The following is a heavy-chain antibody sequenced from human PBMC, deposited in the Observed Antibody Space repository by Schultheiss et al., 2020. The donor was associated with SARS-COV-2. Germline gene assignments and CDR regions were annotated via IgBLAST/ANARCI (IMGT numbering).Heavy chain of an antibody. CDR2: IYSGGST. V-gene: IGHV3-53*01. D-gene: IGHD6-6*01. J-gene: IGHJ3*02. CDR3: ASYPYSSSEDHAFDI. CDR1: GFTVSSNY. Sequence: GGSLRLSCAASGFTVSSNYMSWVRQAPGKGLEWVSVIYSGGSTYYADSVKGRFTISRDNSKNTLYLQMNSLRAEDTAVYYCASYPYSSSEDHAFDIWGQGTMVTVSS.